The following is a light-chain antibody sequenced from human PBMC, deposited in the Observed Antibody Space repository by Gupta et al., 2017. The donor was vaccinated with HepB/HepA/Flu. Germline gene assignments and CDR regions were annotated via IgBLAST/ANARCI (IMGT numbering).Light chain of an antibody. J-gene: IGLJ3*02. Sequence: QSVLTQPPSVSEAPRQRVTISCSGSSSNIGNTAVNWYQQLPGKAPKLLIYYDDLLPSGVSDRCSGSKSGTSASLAISGLQSEDEADYYGAARDDSLNGWVFGGGTKLTVL. CDR2: YDD. CDR1: SSNIGNTA. CDR3: AARDDSLNGWV. V-gene: IGLV1-36*01.